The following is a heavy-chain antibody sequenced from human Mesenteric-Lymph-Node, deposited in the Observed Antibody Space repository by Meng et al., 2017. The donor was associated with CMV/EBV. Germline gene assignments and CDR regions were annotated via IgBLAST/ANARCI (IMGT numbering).Heavy chain of an antibody. CDR3: ARTEYCSSTACYYYYYYGLDV. D-gene: IGHD2-2*01. V-gene: IGHV4-31*03. CDR1: GGSISSGGHY. CDR2: IYNSGST. J-gene: IGHJ6*02. Sequence: SETLSLTCTVSGGSISSGGHYWNWIRQHPGKGLEWIGYIYNSGSTSYNPSLKSRVAISLDTSKNQFSLKLSSVTAADTAVYYCARTEYCSSTACYYYYYYGLDVWGQGTTVTVSS.